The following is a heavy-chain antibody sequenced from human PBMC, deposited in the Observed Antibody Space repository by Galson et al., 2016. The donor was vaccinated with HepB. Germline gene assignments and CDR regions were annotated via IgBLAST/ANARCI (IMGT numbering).Heavy chain of an antibody. Sequence: SVKVSCKASGGAFSSYAINWVRQAPGQGLEWMGGIVPTFGTAIYAQKFQGRVTITADESTSTAYMELSTLRSEDTAVYYCAKDFLLSTVSSVWGLWFDPWGQGTLVTVSS. D-gene: IGHD3-16*01. J-gene: IGHJ5*02. CDR2: IVPTFGTA. V-gene: IGHV1-69*13. CDR3: AKDFLLSTVSSVWGLWFDP. CDR1: GGAFSSYA.